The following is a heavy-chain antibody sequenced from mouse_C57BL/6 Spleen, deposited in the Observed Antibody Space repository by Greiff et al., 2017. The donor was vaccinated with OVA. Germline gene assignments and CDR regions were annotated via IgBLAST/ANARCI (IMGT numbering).Heavy chain of an antibody. D-gene: IGHD2-5*01. CDR3: AREPLGPYSNYLFDY. CDR2: INPNYGTT. CDR1: GYSFTDYN. Sequence: EVQVVESGPELVKPGASVKISCKASGYSFTDYNMNWVKQSNGKSLEWIGVINPNYGTTSYNQKFKGKATLTVDQSSSTAYMQLNSLTSEDSAVYYCAREPLGPYSNYLFDYWGQGTTLTVSS. V-gene: IGHV1-39*01. J-gene: IGHJ2*01.